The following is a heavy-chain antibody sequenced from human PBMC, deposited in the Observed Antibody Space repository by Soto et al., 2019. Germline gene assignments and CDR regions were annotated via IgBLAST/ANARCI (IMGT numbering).Heavy chain of an antibody. V-gene: IGHV3-30-3*01. CDR1: GFTFSRHT. Sequence: QVQLVESGGGVVQPGRSLRLSCAASGFTFSRHTMHWVRQAPGKGLEWVASISDDGSNTYYAEFVRGGFTIYRDNSKNTLYLQMNSLSSKDTAVHHCAREVCYEGGSGFNTHPYYFDDWGQGNLVTVSS. CDR3: AREVCYEGGSGFNTHPYYFDD. CDR2: ISDDGSNT. J-gene: IGHJ4*02. D-gene: IGHD3-3*01.